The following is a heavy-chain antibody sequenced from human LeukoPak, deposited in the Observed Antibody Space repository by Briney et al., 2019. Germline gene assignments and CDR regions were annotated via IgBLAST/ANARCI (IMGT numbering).Heavy chain of an antibody. CDR1: GGSISSYY. V-gene: IGHV4-59*01. Sequence: SETLSLTCTVSGGSISSYYWSWIRQPPGKGLEWIGYIYYSGSTNYNPSLKSRVTISVGTSKNQFSPKLSSVTAADTAVYYCARDMGSEGKAFDIWGQGTMVTVSS. CDR3: ARDMGSEGKAFDI. CDR2: IYYSGST. J-gene: IGHJ3*02. D-gene: IGHD3-10*01.